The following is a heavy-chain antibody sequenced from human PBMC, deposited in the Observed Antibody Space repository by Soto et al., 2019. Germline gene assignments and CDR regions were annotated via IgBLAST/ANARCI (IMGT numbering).Heavy chain of an antibody. J-gene: IGHJ4*02. Sequence: GGSLRLSCAASGFTFDDYAMHWVRQAPGKGLEWVSGISWNSGSIAYADSVKGRFTISRDNAKNSLYLQMNTLRPEDTALYYCAKDMGYSSGGSCYSADYWGQGTLVTVSS. V-gene: IGHV3-9*01. CDR1: GFTFDDYA. CDR2: ISWNSGSI. CDR3: AKDMGYSSGGSCYSADY. D-gene: IGHD2-15*01.